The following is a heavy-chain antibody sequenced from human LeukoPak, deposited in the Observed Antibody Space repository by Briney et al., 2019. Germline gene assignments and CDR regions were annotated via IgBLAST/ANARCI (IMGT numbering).Heavy chain of an antibody. Sequence: GGSLRLSCAASGFTFDDYGMSWVRQAPGKGLEWVSGINWNGGSTGYADSVEGRFTISRDNAKNSLYLQMNSLRAEDTALYYCARSAYWFGESVGAFDIWSQGTMVTVSS. CDR1: GFTFDDYG. D-gene: IGHD3-10*01. CDR3: ARSAYWFGESVGAFDI. J-gene: IGHJ3*02. CDR2: INWNGGST. V-gene: IGHV3-20*04.